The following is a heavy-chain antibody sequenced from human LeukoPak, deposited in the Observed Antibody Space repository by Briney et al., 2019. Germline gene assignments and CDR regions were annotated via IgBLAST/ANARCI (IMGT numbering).Heavy chain of an antibody. CDR2: IYYSGSP. Sequence: SETLSLTCTVSGGSLSSGGYYWSWIRHHPGRGLEWIGYIYYSGSPYYNPSLKGRVTISVDTSKNQFSLKLSSVTAGDTAVYYCASKRAVIKWALVEDWFDPWGQGTLVTVSS. CDR3: ASKRAVIKWALVEDWFDP. D-gene: IGHD3-22*01. CDR1: GGSLSSGGYY. J-gene: IGHJ5*02. V-gene: IGHV4-31*03.